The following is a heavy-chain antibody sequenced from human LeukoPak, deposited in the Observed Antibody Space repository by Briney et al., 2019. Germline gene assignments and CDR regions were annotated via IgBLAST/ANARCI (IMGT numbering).Heavy chain of an antibody. CDR3: SRESGPFCPFGY. CDR2: ISLAGQT. D-gene: IGHD1-26*01. Sequence: PSETLSLTCGVSGGSISGTNWWSWVRQPPGQGLEWVGEISLAGQTNYNPSLNGRVTMSLDKSSNQLSLHLASVTAADTATYFCSRESGPFCPFGYWGQGTLVIVSS. V-gene: IGHV4/OR15-8*02. CDR1: GGSISGTNW. J-gene: IGHJ4*02.